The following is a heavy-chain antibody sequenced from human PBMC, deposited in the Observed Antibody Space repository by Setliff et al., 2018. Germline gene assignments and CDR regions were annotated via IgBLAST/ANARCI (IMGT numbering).Heavy chain of an antibody. CDR2: INHSGIT. D-gene: IGHD6-19*01. CDR1: GGSFSAYY. Sequence: SETLSLTCAVYGGSFSAYYWSWIRQPPGKGLEWIGEINHSGITNYNPSLKSRVTMSVDTSKNQFSLKLSSVTAADTAVYYCARGPVGYFGSSGWYKGRYYFDYWGQGTLVTVSS. J-gene: IGHJ4*02. V-gene: IGHV4-34*01. CDR3: ARGPVGYFGSSGWYKGRYYFDY.